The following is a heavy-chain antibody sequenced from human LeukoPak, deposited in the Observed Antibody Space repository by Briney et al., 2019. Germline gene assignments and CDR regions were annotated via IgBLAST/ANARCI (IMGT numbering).Heavy chain of an antibody. CDR1: GFSFSDYD. CDR3: GRAFPPLRTASAGDL. D-gene: IGHD3-16*01. Sequence: GGSLRPSCSASGFSFSDYDMNWFRQAPGKGLEWISSISGRSSHVYYGDSVKGRFSISRDNAMNSVFLQMNSLGVDDTAVYYCGRAFPPLRTASAGDLWGQGTLVTVSS. CDR2: ISGRSSHV. V-gene: IGHV3-21*01. J-gene: IGHJ4*02.